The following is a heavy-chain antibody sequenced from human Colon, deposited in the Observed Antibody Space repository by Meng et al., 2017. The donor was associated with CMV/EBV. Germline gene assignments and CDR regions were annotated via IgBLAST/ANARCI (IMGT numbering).Heavy chain of an antibody. CDR2: ISGTTNYM. CDR3: ARGIFDL. V-gene: IGHV3-21*01. D-gene: IGHD3-3*01. CDR1: GFSVSSNY. J-gene: IGHJ4*02. Sequence: GESLKISCAASGFSVSSNYMNWVRQAPGKGLEWVSLISGTTNYMFYADSVKGRFTMSRDNAKKSVYLQMNDLRAEDTAVYYCARGIFDLWGQGTLVTVSS.